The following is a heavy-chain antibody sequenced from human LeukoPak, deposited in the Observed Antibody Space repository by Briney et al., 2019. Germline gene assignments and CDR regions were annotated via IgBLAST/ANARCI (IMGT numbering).Heavy chain of an antibody. V-gene: IGHV3-53*01. CDR3: ARGYCSGGSCYYFDY. D-gene: IGHD2-15*01. CDR1: GFTVSSNY. J-gene: IGHJ4*02. CDR2: IYSGGST. Sequence: GGSLRLSCAASGFTVSSNYMSWVRQAPGKGLEWVSVIYSGGSTHYADSVKGRFTISRDNSKNTLYLQMNSLRAEDTAVYYCARGYCSGGSCYYFDYWGQGTLVTVSS.